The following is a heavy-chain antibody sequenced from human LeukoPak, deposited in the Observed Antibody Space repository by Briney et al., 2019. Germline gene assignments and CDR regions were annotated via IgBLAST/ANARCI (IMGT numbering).Heavy chain of an antibody. CDR2: ISSSSDNT. J-gene: IGHJ3*02. CDR3: AKDVSWGIADAFDI. D-gene: IGHD6-13*01. CDR1: GFTVSSNY. Sequence: GGSLRLSCAASGFTVSSNYMSWVRQAPGKGLEWVSAISSSSDNTYYAGSVKGRFTISRDNAKTTLYLQMNSLRADDTAVYYCAKDVSWGIADAFDIWGQGTMVTVSS. V-gene: IGHV3-23*01.